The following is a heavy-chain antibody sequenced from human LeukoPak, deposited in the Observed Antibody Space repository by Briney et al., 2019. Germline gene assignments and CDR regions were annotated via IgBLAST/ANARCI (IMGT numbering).Heavy chain of an antibody. CDR1: GGSFSGYY. CDR3: AKGGGRPLDDAFDV. V-gene: IGHV4-34*01. J-gene: IGHJ3*01. CDR2: INHSGST. Sequence: PSETLSLTCAVYGGSFSGYYWSWIRQPPGKGLEWIGEINHSGSTNYNPSLKSRVTISVDTSKNQFSLKLSSVTAADTAVYYCAKGGGRPLDDAFDVWGQGTMVTVSS.